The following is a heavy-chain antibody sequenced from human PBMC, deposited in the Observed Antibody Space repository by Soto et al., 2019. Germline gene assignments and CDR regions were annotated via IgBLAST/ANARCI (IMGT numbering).Heavy chain of an antibody. CDR3: ARDLWGYCGTDCYPLDV. CDR1: GGTISRYY. CDR2: MYNTGST. J-gene: IGHJ6*02. D-gene: IGHD2-21*02. V-gene: IGHV4-59*01. Sequence: QVQLQESGPGLVKPSETLSLTCTVSGGTISRYYWSWIRQPPGKGLEWIGYMYNTGSTVYNPSFKRRVTISVDTSKNQFSLKLNSVTAADTAVYYCARDLWGYCGTDCYPLDVWGQGTTVNVSS.